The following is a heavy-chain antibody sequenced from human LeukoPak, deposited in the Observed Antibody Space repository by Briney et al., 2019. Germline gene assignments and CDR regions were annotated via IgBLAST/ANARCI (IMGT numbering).Heavy chain of an antibody. V-gene: IGHV3-43*02. CDR2: ISGDGVRT. Sequence: GGSLRLSCAASGLTFDEYAIHWVRQAPGKGLEWVSLISGDGVRTFYRDSVKGRFTISRDNSKNSLYLQMNSLRTEDTALYYCAKDLTSVYDAFNIWGQGTMVTVSS. CDR1: GLTFDEYA. J-gene: IGHJ3*02. CDR3: AKDLTSVYDAFNI.